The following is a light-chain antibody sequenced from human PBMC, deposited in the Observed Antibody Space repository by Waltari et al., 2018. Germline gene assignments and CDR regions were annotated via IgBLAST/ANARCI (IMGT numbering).Light chain of an antibody. CDR1: TSDVGTYNY. Sequence: QSALTQPASVSGSPGQSIPIPCTGTTSDVGTYNYVSWYQQHPGKVPKPMIYEVSSRPSGVSDRFSGSKSGNTASLTISGLQAEDEADYYCSSYTSRNTVVFGGGTKLTVL. CDR3: SSYTSRNTVV. J-gene: IGLJ2*01. V-gene: IGLV2-14*01. CDR2: EVS.